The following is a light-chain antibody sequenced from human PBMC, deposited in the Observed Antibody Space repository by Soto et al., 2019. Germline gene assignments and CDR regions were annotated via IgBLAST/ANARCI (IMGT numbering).Light chain of an antibody. J-gene: IGLJ1*01. CDR2: SNN. V-gene: IGLV1-44*01. CDR3: AAWDASLNGYA. CDR1: SSNIGSNT. Sequence: QPVLTQPASGSGIHVQRGSITNTRSSSNIGSNTVIWYQQLPGTAPKLLIYSNNQRPSGVPDRFSGSKSGTSASLAISGLQSEDEADYYCAAWDASLNGYAFGTGTKVTVL.